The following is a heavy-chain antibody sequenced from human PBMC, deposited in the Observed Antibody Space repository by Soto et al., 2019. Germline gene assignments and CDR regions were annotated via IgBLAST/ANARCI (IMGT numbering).Heavy chain of an antibody. J-gene: IGHJ4*02. CDR3: ARHKNDSSGPSAY. CDR2: IYYSGGT. V-gene: IGHV4-39*01. Sequence: SETLSVTCSVSGGSISSFGYYWGWIRQPPGKGLEWIGNIYYSGGTYYNPSLKSRITISVATSKNQFSLTLTSVTAVATAVYHFARHKNDSSGPSAYWGQGTLVTVSS. D-gene: IGHD3-22*01. CDR1: GGSISSFGYY.